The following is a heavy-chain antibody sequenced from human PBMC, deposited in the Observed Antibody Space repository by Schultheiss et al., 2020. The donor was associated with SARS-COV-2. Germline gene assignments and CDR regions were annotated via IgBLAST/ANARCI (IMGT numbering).Heavy chain of an antibody. Sequence: GGSLRLSCVASGFTFNTYSMHWVRQAPGKGLEWVAVISDYGSNTYYADSVKGRFTISRDNSKNTLYLQMNSLRAEDTAVYYCARDSRWLQGFDYWGQGTLVTVSS. V-gene: IGHV3-30*04. CDR3: ARDSRWLQGFDY. D-gene: IGHD5-24*01. CDR2: ISDYGSNT. J-gene: IGHJ4*02. CDR1: GFTFNTYS.